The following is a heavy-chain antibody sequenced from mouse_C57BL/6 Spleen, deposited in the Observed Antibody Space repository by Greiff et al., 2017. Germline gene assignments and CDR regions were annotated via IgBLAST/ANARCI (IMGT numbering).Heavy chain of an antibody. CDR3: ARGQLVPFDY. J-gene: IGHJ2*01. D-gene: IGHD4-1*02. V-gene: IGHV5-4*03. CDR2: ISDGGSYT. Sequence: EVKLVESGGGLVKPGGSLKLSCAASGFPFSSYAMSWVRQTPEKRLEWVATISDGGSYTYYPDNVKGRFTISRDNAKNNLYLQRSHLKSEDTAMYYCARGQLVPFDYWGQGTTLTVSS. CDR1: GFPFSSYA.